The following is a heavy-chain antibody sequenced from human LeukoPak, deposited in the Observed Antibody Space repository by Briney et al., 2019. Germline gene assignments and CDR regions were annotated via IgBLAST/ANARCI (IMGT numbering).Heavy chain of an antibody. D-gene: IGHD3-10*01. CDR2: IKPDGSEK. CDR3: ASLRLWFRELSPDY. Sequence: GGSLRLSCAASGFSFSSSWMSWVRQAPGKGLEWVANIKPDGSEKYYVDSVRGRFTLSRDNAKNSLYLQMNSLRDEDTAVYYCASLRLWFRELSPDYWGQGTLVTVSS. V-gene: IGHV3-7*01. J-gene: IGHJ4*02. CDR1: GFSFSSSW.